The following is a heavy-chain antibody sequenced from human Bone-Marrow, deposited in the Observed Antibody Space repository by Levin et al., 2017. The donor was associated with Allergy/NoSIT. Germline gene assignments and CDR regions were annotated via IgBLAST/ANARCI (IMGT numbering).Heavy chain of an antibody. V-gene: IGHV5-51*01. CDR3: ARGYASSWFRDREFDL. J-gene: IGHJ1*01. D-gene: IGHD6-13*01. CDR1: GYGFPDYW. CDR2: IYPGDSET. Sequence: GGSLRLSCLGSGYGFPDYWIAWVRHMPGKGLEWMGIIYPGDSETAYSPSFQGHVTISVDKSVNTAYLQWTSLKASDTAIYFCARGYASSWFRDREFDLWGQGTVVTVS.